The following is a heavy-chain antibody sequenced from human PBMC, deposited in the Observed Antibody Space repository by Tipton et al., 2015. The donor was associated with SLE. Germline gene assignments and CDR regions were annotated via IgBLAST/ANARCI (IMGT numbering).Heavy chain of an antibody. V-gene: IGHV4-59*01. CDR1: GGSISSYY. Sequence: LRLSCTVSGGSISSYYWSWIRQPPGKGLEWIGYIYYSGSTNYNPSLKSRVTISVDTSKNQFSLKLSSVTAADTAVYYCARWAGPTVNFDYWVQGTLVTVSS. CDR2: IYYSGST. CDR3: ARWAGPTVNFDY. D-gene: IGHD4-11*01. J-gene: IGHJ4*02.